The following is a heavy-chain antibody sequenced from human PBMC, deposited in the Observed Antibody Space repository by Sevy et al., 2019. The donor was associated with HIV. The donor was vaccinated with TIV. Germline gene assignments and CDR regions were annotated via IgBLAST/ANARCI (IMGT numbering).Heavy chain of an antibody. D-gene: IGHD2-15*01. Sequence: ASVKVSCKASGGTFSSYAISWVRQAPGQGLEWMGGIIPILGIANYAQKFQGRVTITADKSTSTAYMGLSSLRSEDTAVYYCARDGGCSGGRCYSGVEGWGQGTLVTVSS. CDR1: GGTFSSYA. CDR2: IIPILGIA. CDR3: ARDGGCSGGRCYSGVEG. V-gene: IGHV1-69*10. J-gene: IGHJ4*02.